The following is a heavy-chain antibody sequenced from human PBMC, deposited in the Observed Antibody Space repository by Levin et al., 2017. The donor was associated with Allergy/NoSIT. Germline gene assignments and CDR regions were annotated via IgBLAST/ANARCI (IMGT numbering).Heavy chain of an antibody. CDR1: GFTFSEYE. J-gene: IGHJ3*01. CDR3: VRDPITADLRDTFDL. CDR2: ISNGAKNI. Sequence: QPGESLKISCAASGFTFSEYEMNWVRQAPGKGLEWLSFISNGAKNIHYADSVKGRFTVSRDDAKNSLYLQMDSLSAGDSAVYYCVRDPITADLRDTFDLWGHGTMVTVSS. D-gene: IGHD6-13*01. V-gene: IGHV3-48*03.